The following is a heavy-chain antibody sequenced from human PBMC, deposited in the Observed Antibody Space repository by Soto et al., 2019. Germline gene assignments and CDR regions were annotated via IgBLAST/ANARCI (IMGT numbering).Heavy chain of an antibody. D-gene: IGHD3-22*01. CDR2: INPSGGST. Sequence: ASVKGSCKASGYTFTSYYMHWVRQAPGQGLEWMGIINPSGGSTSYAQKFQGRVTMTRDTSTSTVYMELSSLRSEDTAVYYCARDFSYYDSSGYYGTDYWGQGTLVTVSS. J-gene: IGHJ4*02. CDR3: ARDFSYYDSSGYYGTDY. V-gene: IGHV1-46*01. CDR1: GYTFTSYY.